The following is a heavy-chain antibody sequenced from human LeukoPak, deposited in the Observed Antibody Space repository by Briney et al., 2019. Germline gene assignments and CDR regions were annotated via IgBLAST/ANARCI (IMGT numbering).Heavy chain of an antibody. CDR1: GFTFSNYW. CDR2: INSDGSTT. Sequence: GGSLRLSCAASGFTFSNYWMHWVRQAPGKGLAWVSRINSDGSTTTYADSVKGRFTISRDNAKNRLYLQMNSLRAEDTAVYYCAKAESSGWPAGGFDYWGQGTLVTVSS. J-gene: IGHJ4*02. CDR3: AKAESSGWPAGGFDY. D-gene: IGHD6-19*01. V-gene: IGHV3-74*01.